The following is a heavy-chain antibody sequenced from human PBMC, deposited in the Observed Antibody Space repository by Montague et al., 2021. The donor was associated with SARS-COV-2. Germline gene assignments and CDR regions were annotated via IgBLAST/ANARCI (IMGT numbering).Heavy chain of an antibody. J-gene: IGHJ6*03. CDR1: GFTFSSYG. D-gene: IGHD3-16*02. CDR3: ARKVAYDYVWGSYRDYYYMDV. CDR2: IWYDGSNK. V-gene: IGHV3-33*01. Sequence: SLRLSCAASGFTFSSYGMHWVRQAPGKGLEWVAVIWYDGSNKYYADSVKGRFTISRDNSKNTLYLQMNSLRAEDTAVYYCARKVAYDYVWGSYRDYYYMDVWGKGTTVTASS.